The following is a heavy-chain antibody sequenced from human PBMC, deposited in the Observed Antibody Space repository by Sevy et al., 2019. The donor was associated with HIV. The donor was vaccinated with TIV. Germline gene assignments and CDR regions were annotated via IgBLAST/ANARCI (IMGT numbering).Heavy chain of an antibody. CDR2: VYYTGGT. CDR1: GGSINSDH. J-gene: IGHJ3*02. V-gene: IGHV4-59*08. CDR3: ARRNDFAI. Sequence: SETLSLTCTVSGGSINSDHWNWIRQPPGKGLEWIWYVYYTGGTNYNPSLKNRVTISVDRTKNQFSLKLTSVTAADTAVYYCARRNDFAIWGQGTMVTVSS.